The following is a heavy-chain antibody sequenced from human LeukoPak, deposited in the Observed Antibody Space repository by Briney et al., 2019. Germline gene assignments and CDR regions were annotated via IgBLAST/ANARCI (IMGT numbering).Heavy chain of an antibody. CDR1: GFTFSTYG. Sequence: GGSLRLSYAGSGFTFSTYGMVWVRQAPGKGLEWVSAISGSGGSKYYADSVKGRFTISRDNSKNTLYLQMNSVRAEDTAVYYCAKGGGRYCSGGSCYGGDWGQGTLVTVSS. CDR2: ISGSGGSK. D-gene: IGHD2-15*01. J-gene: IGHJ4*02. V-gene: IGHV3-23*01. CDR3: AKGGGRYCSGGSCYGGD.